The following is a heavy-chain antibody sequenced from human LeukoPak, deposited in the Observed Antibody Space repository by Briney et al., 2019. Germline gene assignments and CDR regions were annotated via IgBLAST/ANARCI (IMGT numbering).Heavy chain of an antibody. J-gene: IGHJ4*02. D-gene: IGHD3-22*01. CDR1: GYTFTGYY. CDR3: VRRGSRIYYDSSGYPFDY. Sequence: ASVKVSCKASGYTFTGYYMHWVRQAPGQGLEWMGWINPNSGGTNYAQKFQGRVTMTRDTSISTAYMELSRLRSDDTAVYYCVRRGSRIYYDSSGYPFDYWGQGTLVTVSS. V-gene: IGHV1-2*02. CDR2: INPNSGGT.